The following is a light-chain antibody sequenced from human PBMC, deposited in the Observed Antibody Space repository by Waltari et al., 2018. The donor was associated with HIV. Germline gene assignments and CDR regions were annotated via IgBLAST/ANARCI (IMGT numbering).Light chain of an antibody. CDR1: QDISNY. V-gene: IGKV1-27*01. CDR3: QRYNSAPRT. Sequence: DIKMTQSPSSLPGSVGDRVTITCRASQDISNYVAWYQQKPGKIPQLLIYAASTLQSGVPSRFSGGGSGTEFNFTIRSLQPEDVGTYYCQRYNSAPRTFGQGSTV. CDR2: AAS. J-gene: IGKJ1*01.